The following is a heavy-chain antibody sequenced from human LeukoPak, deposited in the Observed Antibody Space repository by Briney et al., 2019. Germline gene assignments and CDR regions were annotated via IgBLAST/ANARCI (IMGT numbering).Heavy chain of an antibody. V-gene: IGHV3-23*01. J-gene: IGHJ4*02. CDR2: ISGSGGST. D-gene: IGHD3-22*01. Sequence: GGSLRLSCAASGFTFSSYGMHWVRQAPGKGLEWVSAISGSGGSTYYADSVKGRFTISRDNSKNTLYLQMNSLRAEDTAVYYCVRQTYYYDSSGYYFGYWGQGTLVTVSS. CDR1: GFTFSSYG. CDR3: VRQTYYYDSSGYYFGY.